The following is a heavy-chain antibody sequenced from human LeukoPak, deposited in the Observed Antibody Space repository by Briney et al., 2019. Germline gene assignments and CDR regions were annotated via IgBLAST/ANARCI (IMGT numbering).Heavy chain of an antibody. CDR3: ARDRQSYFDY. V-gene: IGHV3-66*01. CDR2: IYSGGST. Sequence: GGSLRLSCAASGFTVSSNYMSWVRQAPGKGLEWVSVIYSGGSTYYADSVKGRFTISRDNSKNTLYLQMNSLSAEDTAVYYCARDRQSYFDYWGQGTLVTVSS. D-gene: IGHD5-24*01. CDR1: GFTVSSNY. J-gene: IGHJ4*02.